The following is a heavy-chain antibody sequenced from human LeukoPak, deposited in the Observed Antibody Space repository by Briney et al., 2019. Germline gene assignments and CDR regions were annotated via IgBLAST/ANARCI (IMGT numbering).Heavy chain of an antibody. CDR2: IYYSGST. J-gene: IGHJ3*02. Sequence: GTLRLSCAASGFTFSSYGMSWVRQAPGKGLEWIGSIYYSGSTYYNPSLKSRVTISVDTSKNQFSLKLSSVTAADTAVYYCATYDILTGYRSFDIWGQGAMVTVSS. CDR1: GFTFSSYG. V-gene: IGHV4-59*05. CDR3: ATYDILTGYRSFDI. D-gene: IGHD3-9*01.